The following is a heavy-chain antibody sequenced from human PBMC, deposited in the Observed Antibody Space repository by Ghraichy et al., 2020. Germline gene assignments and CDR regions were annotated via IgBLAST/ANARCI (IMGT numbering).Heavy chain of an antibody. CDR2: ISSSSSTI. J-gene: IGHJ4*02. V-gene: IGHV3-48*01. Sequence: GGSLRLSCAASGFTFSSYGMHWVRQAPGKGLEWVSYISSSSSTIYYADSVKGRFTISRDNAKNSLYLQMNSLRAEDTAVYYCARDRYDYGDSDRFDYWGQGTLVTVSS. CDR1: GFTFSSYG. CDR3: ARDRYDYGDSDRFDY. D-gene: IGHD4-17*01.